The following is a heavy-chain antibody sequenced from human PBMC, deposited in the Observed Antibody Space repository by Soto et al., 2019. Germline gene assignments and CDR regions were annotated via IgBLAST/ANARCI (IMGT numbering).Heavy chain of an antibody. Sequence: GGSLRLSCAASGFTFSSYAMSWVRQAPGKGLEWVSAISGSGGSTYYADSVKGRFTISRDNSKNTLYLQMNSLRAEDTAVYYCAKTLRFLEWLAPYFDYWGQGTLVTVSS. D-gene: IGHD3-3*01. J-gene: IGHJ4*02. CDR1: GFTFSSYA. CDR3: AKTLRFLEWLAPYFDY. V-gene: IGHV3-23*01. CDR2: ISGSGGST.